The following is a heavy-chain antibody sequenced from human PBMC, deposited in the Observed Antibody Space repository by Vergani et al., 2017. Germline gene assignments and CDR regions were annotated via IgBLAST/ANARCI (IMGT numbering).Heavy chain of an antibody. V-gene: IGHV1-2*02. J-gene: IGHJ4*02. Sequence: QVQLVQSGAEVKKPGASVKVSCKASGHTFTGYYMHWVRQAPGQGLEWMGWINPNSGGTNYAQKFQGRVTMTRDTSISTAYMELSRLRSDDTAVYYCARGDYYDSSGYSGFDYWGQGTLVTVSS. CDR1: GHTFTGYY. CDR3: ARGDYYDSSGYSGFDY. CDR2: INPNSGGT. D-gene: IGHD3-22*01.